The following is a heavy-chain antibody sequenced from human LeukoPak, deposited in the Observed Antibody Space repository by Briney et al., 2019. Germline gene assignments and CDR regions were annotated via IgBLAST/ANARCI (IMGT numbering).Heavy chain of an antibody. CDR2: ISSSASTI. V-gene: IGHV3-11*04. J-gene: IGHJ5*02. CDR1: GFTFSDYY. CDR3: ARDIRYGDYAGWFDP. Sequence: GGSLRLSCAASGFTFSDYYMSWIRQAPGKGLEWVSYISSSASTIYYADSVKGRFTISRDNAKNSLYLQMNSLRAEDTAVYYCARDIRYGDYAGWFDPWGQGTLVTVS. D-gene: IGHD4-17*01.